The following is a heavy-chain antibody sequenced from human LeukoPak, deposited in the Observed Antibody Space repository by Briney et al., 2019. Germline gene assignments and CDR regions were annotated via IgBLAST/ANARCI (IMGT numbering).Heavy chain of an antibody. CDR3: ASPYYYDSSGYPT. CDR2: IYYSGST. CDR1: GGSISSHY. V-gene: IGHV4-59*11. D-gene: IGHD3-22*01. Sequence: SETLSLTCTVSGGSISSHYWSWIRQPPGKGLEWIGYIYYSGSTNYNPSLKSRVTISVDTSKNQFSLKLSSVTAADTAVYYCASPYYYDSSGYPTWGQGTLVTVSS. J-gene: IGHJ4*02.